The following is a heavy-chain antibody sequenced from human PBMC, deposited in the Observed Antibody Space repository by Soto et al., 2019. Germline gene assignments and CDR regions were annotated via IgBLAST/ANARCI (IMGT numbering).Heavy chain of an antibody. V-gene: IGHV3-48*02. CDR3: ARKGVAVKY. CDR2: ISTTSISI. Sequence: GGSLRLSGAASGFTFSSYGINWVRQAPGKGLQSISYISTTSISIYYADSVKGRFPISRDNAKNSLFLKMNSLRDEDTAVYYCARKGVAVKYLGERALVSVCS. CDR1: GFTFSSYG. J-gene: IGHJ4*02. D-gene: IGHD6-19*01.